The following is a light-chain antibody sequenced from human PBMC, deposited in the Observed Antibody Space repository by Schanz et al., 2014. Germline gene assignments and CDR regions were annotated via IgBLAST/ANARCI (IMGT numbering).Light chain of an antibody. CDR2: NVS. J-gene: IGLJ3*02. V-gene: IGLV2-14*03. CDR1: SSDVGRHDS. Sequence: QSALTQPASVSGSPGQSITISCAGTSSDVGRHDSVSWYQHHPGKAPKLIIFNVSVRTSGVSNRFSASKSGNTASLTISGXXXEDEADYYCCSYAGSSTWVFGGGTKLTVL. CDR3: CSYAGSSTWV.